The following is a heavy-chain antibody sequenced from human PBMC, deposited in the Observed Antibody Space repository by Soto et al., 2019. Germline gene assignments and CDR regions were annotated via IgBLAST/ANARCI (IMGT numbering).Heavy chain of an antibody. Sequence: EVQLVESGGGLVQPGRSLRLSCADSGFIFDDYAMHWVRQAPGKGLEWVSGISWNSGSIGYADSVKGRFTISRDNAKKSLYLQINSLRAEDTALYYCAKDIITGRMEQLTTWGLDYWSQGTVVTVSS. CDR2: ISWNSGSI. CDR1: GFIFDDYA. V-gene: IGHV3-9*01. D-gene: IGHD6-6*01. CDR3: AKDIITGRMEQLTTWGLDY. J-gene: IGHJ4*02.